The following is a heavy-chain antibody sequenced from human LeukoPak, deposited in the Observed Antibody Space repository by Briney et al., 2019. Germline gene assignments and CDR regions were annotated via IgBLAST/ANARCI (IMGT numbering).Heavy chain of an antibody. CDR1: GYTFTSHY. V-gene: IGHV1-46*01. D-gene: IGHD5-12*01. Sequence: ASVTVSCTASGYTFTSHYMHWVRQAPGQGLEWMGIINPSGGSTSYAQKFQGRVTMTRDTSTSTVYMELSSLRSEDTAVYYCAREADIVATDARGFDYWGQGTLVTVSS. CDR3: AREADIVATDARGFDY. J-gene: IGHJ4*02. CDR2: INPSGGST.